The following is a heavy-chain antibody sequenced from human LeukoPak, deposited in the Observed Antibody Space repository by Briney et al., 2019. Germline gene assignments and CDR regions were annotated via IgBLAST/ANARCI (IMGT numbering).Heavy chain of an antibody. CDR3: ARSLGGGFGEFFDY. CDR2: IYYSGST. V-gene: IGHV4-39*01. CDR1: GGSISSSSCY. J-gene: IGHJ4*02. Sequence: SETLSLTCTVSGGSISSSSCYWGWIRQPPGKGLEWIGSIYYSGSTYYNPSLKSRVTISVDTSKNKFSLKLSSVTAADTAVYYCARSLGGGFGEFFDYWGQGTLVTVSS. D-gene: IGHD3-10*01.